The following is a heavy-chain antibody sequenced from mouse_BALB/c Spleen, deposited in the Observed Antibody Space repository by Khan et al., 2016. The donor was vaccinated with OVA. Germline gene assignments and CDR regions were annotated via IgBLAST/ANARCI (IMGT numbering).Heavy chain of an antibody. CDR3: ADHLTGSLAY. V-gene: IGHV5-6*01. CDR1: GFTFSSYS. CDR2: IISGGDYT. Sequence: EVQLVESGGDLVKPGGSLKLSCAASGFTFSSYSMSWVRQTPDKRLEWVASIISGGDYTYYPDSVKGRFTISRDNAKNTLYLQMSDLKSEDTARDYCADHLTGSLAYWGQGTLVTVSA. J-gene: IGHJ3*01. D-gene: IGHD4-1*01.